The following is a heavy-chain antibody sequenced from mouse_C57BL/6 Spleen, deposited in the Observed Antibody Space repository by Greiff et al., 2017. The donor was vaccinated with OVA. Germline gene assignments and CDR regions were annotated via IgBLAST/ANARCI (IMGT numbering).Heavy chain of an antibody. CDR1: GFTFSSYA. V-gene: IGHV5-4*01. CDR3: ARDSLFAY. J-gene: IGHJ3*01. D-gene: IGHD6-2*01. CDR2: ISDGGSYT. Sequence: EVKLMESGGGLVKPGGSLKLSCAASGFTFSSYAMSWVRQTPEKRLEWVATISDGGSYTYYPDNVKGRFTISRDNAKNNLYLQMSHLKSEDTAMYYCARDSLFAYWGQGTLVTVSA.